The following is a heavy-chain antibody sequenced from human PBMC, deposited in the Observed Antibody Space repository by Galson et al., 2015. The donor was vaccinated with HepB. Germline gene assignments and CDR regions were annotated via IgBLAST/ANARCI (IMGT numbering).Heavy chain of an antibody. V-gene: IGHV3-30-3*01. CDR3: ARENYDFWSGYSGYYYYGMDV. CDR1: GFTFSSYA. Sequence: SLRLSCAASGFTFSSYAMHWVRQAPGKGLEWVAVISYDGSNKYYADSVKGRFTISRDNSKNTLYLQMNSLRAEDTAVYYCARENYDFWSGYSGYYYYGMDVWGQGTTVTVSS. J-gene: IGHJ6*02. CDR2: ISYDGSNK. D-gene: IGHD3-3*01.